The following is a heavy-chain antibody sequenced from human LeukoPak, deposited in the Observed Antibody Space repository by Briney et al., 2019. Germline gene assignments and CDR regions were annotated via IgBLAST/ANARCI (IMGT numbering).Heavy chain of an antibody. J-gene: IGHJ4*02. CDR3: ARDYDILTGYFRGGFDY. CDR2: ITSSSSDT. V-gene: IGHV3-11*05. CDR1: GFTFSDYY. D-gene: IGHD3-9*01. Sequence: GGSPRLSCAASGFTFSDYYMSWIRQAPGKGLEWISYITSSSSDTNYADSVKGRFTISRDNAKKSLYLQMNSLRAEDTAVYYCARDYDILTGYFRGGFDYWGQGTLVTVSS.